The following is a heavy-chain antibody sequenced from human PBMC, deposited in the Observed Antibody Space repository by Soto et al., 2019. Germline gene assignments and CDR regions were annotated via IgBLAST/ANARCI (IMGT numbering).Heavy chain of an antibody. CDR1: GFTFSSYA. CDR2: ISYDGSNK. CDR3: AKKAWDIVVVVAAPSWYFDL. Sequence: QVQLVESGGGVVQPGRSLRLSCAASGFTFSSYAMHWVRQAPGKGLEWVAVISYDGSNKYYADSVKGRFTISRDNSKNTLYLQMNSLRAEDTAVYYCAKKAWDIVVVVAAPSWYFDLWGRGTLVTVSS. V-gene: IGHV3-30-3*01. D-gene: IGHD2-15*01. J-gene: IGHJ2*01.